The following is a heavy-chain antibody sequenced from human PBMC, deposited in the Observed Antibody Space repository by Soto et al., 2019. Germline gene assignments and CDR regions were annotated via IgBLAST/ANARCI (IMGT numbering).Heavy chain of an antibody. CDR1: GYTLTELS. Sequence: ASVKVSCKVSGYTLTELSMHWVRQAPGKGLEWMGGFDPEDGETIYAQKFQGRVTINPDTSNNQLSLQLNSVTPDDTAVYYCARLIGNSWLDSWGQGTLVTVSS. V-gene: IGHV1-24*01. D-gene: IGHD2-8*01. CDR3: ARLIGNSWLDS. J-gene: IGHJ5*01. CDR2: FDPEDGET.